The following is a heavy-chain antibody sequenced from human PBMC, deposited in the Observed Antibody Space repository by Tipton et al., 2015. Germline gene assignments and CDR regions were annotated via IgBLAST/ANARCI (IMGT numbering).Heavy chain of an antibody. Sequence: SLRLSCAASGFIFSHYWMTWIRQAPGKGLEWVSGIGASGDHTYYADSVKVRFAISRDNSKNTLHLHMSSLRADDTAVYYCTKHSRVVIHRNWFDPWGQGTLVTVSS. CDR2: IGASGDHT. J-gene: IGHJ5*02. CDR1: GFIFSHYW. D-gene: IGHD3-3*01. V-gene: IGHV3-23*01. CDR3: TKHSRVVIHRNWFDP.